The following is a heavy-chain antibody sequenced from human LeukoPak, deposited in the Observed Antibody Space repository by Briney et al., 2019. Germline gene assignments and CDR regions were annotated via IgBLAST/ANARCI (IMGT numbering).Heavy chain of an antibody. CDR3: AGGGYSSFGWFDP. CDR2: ISYDGSNK. D-gene: IGHD6-6*01. V-gene: IGHV3-30*04. CDR1: GFTFSSYA. Sequence: GGSLRLSCAASGFTFSSYAMHWVRQAPGKGLEWVAVISYDGSNKYYADSVKGRFTISRDNSKNTLYLQMNSLRAEDTAVYYCAGGGYSSFGWFDPWGQGTLVTVSS. J-gene: IGHJ5*02.